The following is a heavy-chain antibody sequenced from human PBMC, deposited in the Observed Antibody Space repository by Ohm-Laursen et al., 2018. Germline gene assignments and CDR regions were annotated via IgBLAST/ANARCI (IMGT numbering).Heavy chain of an antibody. CDR2: INHSGST. J-gene: IGHJ4*02. CDR3: ARFANDSSSVGFDY. Sequence: SDTLSLTCSVSGGSVSSSSYYWSWIRQPPGKGLEWIGEINHSGSTNYNPSLKSRVTISVDTSKNQFSLKLSSVAAADTAVYYCARFANDSSSVGFDYWGQGTLVTVSS. V-gene: IGHV4-39*07. D-gene: IGHD3-22*01. CDR1: GGSVSSSSYY.